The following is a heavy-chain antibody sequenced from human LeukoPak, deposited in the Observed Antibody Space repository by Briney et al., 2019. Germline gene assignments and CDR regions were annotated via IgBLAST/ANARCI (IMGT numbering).Heavy chain of an antibody. Sequence: GGSLRLSCAASGLTVSSNYMSWVRQAPGKGLEWVSVIYSGGSTYYPDSVKGRFTISRDNSKNTLYLQMNSLRAEDTAVYYCAREVNLDAFDIWGQGTMVTVSS. CDR2: IYSGGST. V-gene: IGHV3-53*01. CDR1: GLTVSSNY. CDR3: AREVNLDAFDI. D-gene: IGHD1-14*01. J-gene: IGHJ3*02.